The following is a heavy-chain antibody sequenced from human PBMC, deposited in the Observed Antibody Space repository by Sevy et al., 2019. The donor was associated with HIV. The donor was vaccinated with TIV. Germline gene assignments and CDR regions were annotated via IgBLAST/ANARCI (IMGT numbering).Heavy chain of an antibody. CDR3: AREIVLMVYAAAFDI. D-gene: IGHD2-8*01. CDR2: ISYDGSNK. Sequence: GGSLRLSCAASGFTFSSYAMHWVRQAPGKGLELVAVISYDGSNKYYADSVKGRFTISRDNSKNTLYLQMNSLRAEDTAVYYCAREIVLMVYAAAFDIWGQGTMVTVSS. V-gene: IGHV3-30-3*01. J-gene: IGHJ3*02. CDR1: GFTFSSYA.